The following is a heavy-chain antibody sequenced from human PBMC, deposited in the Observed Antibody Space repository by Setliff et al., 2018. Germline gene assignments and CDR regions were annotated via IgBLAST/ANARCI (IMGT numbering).Heavy chain of an antibody. CDR1: GYPFSNHG. Sequence: ASVKVSCKASGYPFSNHGVNWVRQAPGEGLQWMGWISGSNGNTYYAKNLQGRLTLTTDTSTGTAYLELRSLTPDDTAVYYCARLPPLHTPMALTFDYWGQGILVTVSS. CDR2: ISGSNGNT. CDR3: ARLPPLHTPMALTFDY. D-gene: IGHD5-18*01. V-gene: IGHV1-18*01. J-gene: IGHJ4*02.